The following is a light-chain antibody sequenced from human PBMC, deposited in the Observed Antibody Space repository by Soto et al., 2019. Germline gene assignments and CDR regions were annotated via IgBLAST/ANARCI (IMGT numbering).Light chain of an antibody. CDR2: DVS. Sequence: QSALTQPRSVSGSPGQSVTISCTGTSSDVAYYKYVSWYQQHPGKAPKLMIYDVSNRPSGVPDRFSGSKSSNTASLTISGLQAEDEADYYCCSFAGNFVFGTGTQVTV. CDR3: CSFAGNFV. J-gene: IGLJ1*01. CDR1: SSDVAYYKY. V-gene: IGLV2-11*01.